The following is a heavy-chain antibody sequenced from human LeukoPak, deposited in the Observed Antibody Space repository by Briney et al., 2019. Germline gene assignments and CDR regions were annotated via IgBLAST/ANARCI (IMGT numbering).Heavy chain of an antibody. J-gene: IGHJ6*02. CDR1: GFTFSSYS. D-gene: IGHD3-22*01. Sequence: PGGSLSLSCAASGFTFSSYSMNWVRQAPAKGLEWVSYISSSSSNIYYADSVKGRFNISRANAQNSLYLQMNSMRAEETAVCYCARDETMIVVVKPYYYYGMDVWGQGTTVTVSS. CDR2: ISSSSSNI. CDR3: ARDETMIVVVKPYYYYGMDV. V-gene: IGHV3-48*01.